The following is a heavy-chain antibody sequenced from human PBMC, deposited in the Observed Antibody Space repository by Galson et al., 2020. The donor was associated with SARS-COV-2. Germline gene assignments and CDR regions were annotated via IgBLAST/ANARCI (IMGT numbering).Heavy chain of an antibody. J-gene: IGHJ5*02. CDR1: GGSIISNTYY. V-gene: IGHV4-39*01. Sequence: ETSETLSLTCTVSGGSIISNTYYWGWIRQAPGKGLEWIGSIYYSGSTYYNPSLKSRVSMSVDTSENQFSLKLSSVTAADTAVYYCARNVTLFGVAPNTWFDPWGQGTLVTVSS. D-gene: IGHD3-3*01. CDR3: ARNVTLFGVAPNTWFDP. CDR2: IYYSGST.